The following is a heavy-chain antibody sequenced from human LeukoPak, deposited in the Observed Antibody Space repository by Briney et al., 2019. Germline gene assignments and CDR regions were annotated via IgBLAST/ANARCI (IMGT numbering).Heavy chain of an antibody. CDR3: ARRRVRLGAAAVDLNA. J-gene: IGHJ5*02. V-gene: IGHV4-61*02. CDR1: GGSISSGSYY. D-gene: IGHD6-13*01. Sequence: PSETLSLTCTVSGGSISSGSYYWSWIRQPAGKGLEWIGRIYTSGSTNYNPSLKSRVTISVDTSKNQFSLKLSSVTAADTAVYYCARRRVRLGAAAVDLNAWGQGTLVTVSS. CDR2: IYTSGST.